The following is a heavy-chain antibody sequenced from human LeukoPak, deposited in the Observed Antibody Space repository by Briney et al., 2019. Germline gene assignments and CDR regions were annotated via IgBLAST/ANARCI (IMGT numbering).Heavy chain of an antibody. Sequence: GGSLRLSCAASGFTFSSYELNWVRQAPGKGLEWVSSISSSSSYIYYADSVKGRFTISRDNAKNSLYLQMNSLRAEDTAVYYCARQGVGATWGYAFDIWGQGTMVTVSS. J-gene: IGHJ3*02. V-gene: IGHV3-21*01. D-gene: IGHD1-26*01. CDR2: ISSSSSYI. CDR3: ARQGVGATWGYAFDI. CDR1: GFTFSSYE.